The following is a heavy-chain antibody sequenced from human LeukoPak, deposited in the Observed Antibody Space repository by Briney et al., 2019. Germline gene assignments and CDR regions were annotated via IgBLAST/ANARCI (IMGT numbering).Heavy chain of an antibody. CDR1: GFTFSSYS. Sequence: GGSLRLSCAASGFTFSSYSMNWVRQAPGKGLEWVSSISSSSSYIYYADSVKGRFTISRDNAKNSLYLQMNSLRAEDTAVYYCARIRGAKGYYYYGMDVWGQGTTVTVSS. J-gene: IGHJ6*02. CDR2: ISSSSSYI. CDR3: ARIRGAKGYYYYGMDV. D-gene: IGHD1-26*01. V-gene: IGHV3-21*01.